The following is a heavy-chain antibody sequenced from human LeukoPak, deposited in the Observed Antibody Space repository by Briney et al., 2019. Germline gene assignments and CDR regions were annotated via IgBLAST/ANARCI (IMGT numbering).Heavy chain of an antibody. Sequence: PGGSLRLSCAASGFTFSSYAMSWVRQAPGKRLEWVSAISGSAGSTYYADSVKGRFTISRDNSKNTLYLQMNSLRAEDTAVYYCAKDLDCSSTSCYKDYWGQGTLVTVSS. CDR1: GFTFSSYA. J-gene: IGHJ4*02. D-gene: IGHD2-2*02. CDR2: ISGSAGST. CDR3: AKDLDCSSTSCYKDY. V-gene: IGHV3-23*01.